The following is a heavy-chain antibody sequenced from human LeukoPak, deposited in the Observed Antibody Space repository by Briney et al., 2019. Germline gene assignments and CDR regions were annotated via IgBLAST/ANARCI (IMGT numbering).Heavy chain of an antibody. D-gene: IGHD2-2*01. CDR3: ARDRCSSTSCYRDLDY. J-gene: IGHJ4*02. CDR2: INPNSGGT. V-gene: IGHV1-2*02. CDR1: GYTFTGYY. Sequence: GASVKVSCKASGYTFTGYYMHWVRQAPGQGLEWMGWINPNSGGTNYAQKFQGRVTMTRDTSISTAYMELSRLRSDDTAVYYCARDRCSSTSCYRDLDYWGQGTLVTASS.